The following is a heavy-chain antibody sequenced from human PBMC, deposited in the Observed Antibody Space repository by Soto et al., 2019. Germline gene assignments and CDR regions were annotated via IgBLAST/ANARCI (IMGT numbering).Heavy chain of an antibody. CDR3: ARGPSTVTTYYYYGMDV. Sequence: GGSLRLSCAASGFTFSSYGMHWVRQAPGKGLEWVAVIWYDGSNKYYADSVKGRFTISRDNSKNTLYLQMNSLRVEDTAVYYCARGPSTVTTYYYYGMDVWGQGTTVTVSS. J-gene: IGHJ6*02. CDR1: GFTFSSYG. D-gene: IGHD4-17*01. V-gene: IGHV3-33*01. CDR2: IWYDGSNK.